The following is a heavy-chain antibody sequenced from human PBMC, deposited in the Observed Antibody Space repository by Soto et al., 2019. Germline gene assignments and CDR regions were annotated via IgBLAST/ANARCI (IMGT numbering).Heavy chain of an antibody. D-gene: IGHD6-19*01. CDR2: IYYSGST. CDR1: GGSISSYY. Sequence: SETLSLTCTVSGGSISSYYWSWIRQPPGKGLEWIGYIYYSGSTNYNPSLKSRVTISVDTSKNQFSLKLSSVTAADTAVYYCAREDSGWYGRYVDYWGQGTLVTVSS. CDR3: AREDSGWYGRYVDY. J-gene: IGHJ4*02. V-gene: IGHV4-59*01.